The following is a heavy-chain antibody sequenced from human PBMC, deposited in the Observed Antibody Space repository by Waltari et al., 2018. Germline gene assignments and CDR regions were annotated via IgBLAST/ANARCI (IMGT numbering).Heavy chain of an antibody. J-gene: IGHJ6*02. CDR1: EYTFASSY. CDR2: INPSGGST. V-gene: IGHV1-46*01. D-gene: IGHD2-21*01. Sequence: QVQLVQSGAEVKKPGASVNISCKTSEYTFASSYIHWVRQAPGQGLEWMGIINPSGGSTIYAQKFQARVTMTRETSTSTVYMELSSLRSEDTAVYYCALDTGALWMDVWGQGTTVTVSS. CDR3: ALDTGALWMDV.